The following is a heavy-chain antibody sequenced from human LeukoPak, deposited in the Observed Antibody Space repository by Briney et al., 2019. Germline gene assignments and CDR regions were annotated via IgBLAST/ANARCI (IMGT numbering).Heavy chain of an antibody. CDR3: ATYYFDKSCFYYLDY. V-gene: IGHV4-59*01. CDR2: IHYSGTT. CDR1: GGSINNYY. D-gene: IGHD3-22*01. J-gene: IGHJ4*02. Sequence: SETLSLTCTVSGGSINNYYWSCIRQPPGKGLEWIGYIHYSGTTNYNPSLKSRVTISVDTSKKQFSLKLTSVTAADTAVYYCATYYFDKSCFYYLDYWGQGTLVTVSS.